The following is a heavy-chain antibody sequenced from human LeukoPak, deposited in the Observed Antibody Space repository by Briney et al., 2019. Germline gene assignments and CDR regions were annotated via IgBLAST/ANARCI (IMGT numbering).Heavy chain of an antibody. CDR2: IYSGGST. CDR1: GFTVSSNY. V-gene: IGHV3-66*02. J-gene: IGHJ4*02. D-gene: IGHD6-6*01. CDR3: AREQIAARRGLDY. Sequence: GGSLRLSCAASGFTVSSNYMSWVRQAPGKGLEWVSVIYSGGSTYYADSVKGRFTISRDNSKNTLYLQMNSLSAEDTAVYYCAREQIAARRGLDYWGQGTLVTVSS.